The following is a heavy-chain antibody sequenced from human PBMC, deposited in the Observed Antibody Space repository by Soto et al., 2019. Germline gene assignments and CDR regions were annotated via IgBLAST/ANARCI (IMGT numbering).Heavy chain of an antibody. CDR3: AHGSGWLFDY. V-gene: IGHV2-5*02. CDR1: GFSLNERAVG. D-gene: IGHD6-19*01. J-gene: IGHJ4*02. Sequence: QITLKESGPTLVKPTQTLTLTCTFSGFSLNERAVGVGWIRPPPGKTLEWLASTYWDDDNHYSPSLKNRLTITMDTSKNQVVLTMTKTDPADTAAYYCAHGSGWLFDYWGQGTQVTVSS. CDR2: TYWDDDN.